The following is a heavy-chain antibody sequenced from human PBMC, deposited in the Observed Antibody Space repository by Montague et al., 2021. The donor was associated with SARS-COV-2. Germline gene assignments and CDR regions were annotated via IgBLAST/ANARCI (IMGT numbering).Heavy chain of an antibody. D-gene: IGHD3-16*01. Sequence: SETLSLTCTVSGGSISRYFWNWIRQTPGKGLEWMGYVHDIESSIYNPPLQSRITILLDTPKNQFSLRLSAVTAADTAVYYCARVTLGGRDGRTRQYDGLDSWGQGILVTVSS. V-gene: IGHV4-59*01. J-gene: IGHJ4*02. CDR1: GGSISRYF. CDR3: ARVTLGGRDGRTRQYDGLDS. CDR2: VHDIESS.